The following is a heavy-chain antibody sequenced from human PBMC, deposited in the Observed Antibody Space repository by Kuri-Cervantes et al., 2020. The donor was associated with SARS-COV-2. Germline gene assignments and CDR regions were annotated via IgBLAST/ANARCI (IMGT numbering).Heavy chain of an antibody. CDR1: GDSVSSTSAS. CDR2: TFYRSKWNN. J-gene: IGHJ4*02. D-gene: IGHD6-19*01. Sequence: SQTLSLTCAISGDSVSSTSASWSWVRQAPSRGLEWLGRTFYRSKWNNDYAVSVKGPITIRPDKSKNQFSLRLNPVTPEDTAVYYCAGGSSGRDVWGQGTLVTVSS. CDR3: AGGSSGRDV. V-gene: IGHV6-1*01.